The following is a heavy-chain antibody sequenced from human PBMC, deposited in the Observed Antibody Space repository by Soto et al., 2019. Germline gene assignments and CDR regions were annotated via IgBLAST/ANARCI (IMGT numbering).Heavy chain of an antibody. CDR2: IFYSGTT. D-gene: IGHD1-1*01. V-gene: IGHV4-31*03. Sequence: SETLSLTCTVSGGSISSGGYFWSWIRQPPGKGLEWIGNIFYSGTTYYNPSLNSRVTISVDTSKNQFSLKLSSVTAADTAVYFCARGVLYWGQGTLVTVS. CDR3: ARGVLY. CDR1: GGSISSGGYF. J-gene: IGHJ4*02.